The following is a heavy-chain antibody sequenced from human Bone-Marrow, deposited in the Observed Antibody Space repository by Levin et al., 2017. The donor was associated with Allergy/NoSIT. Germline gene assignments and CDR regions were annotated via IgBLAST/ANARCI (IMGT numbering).Heavy chain of an antibody. CDR2: INSDGSST. CDR3: ARLDGRTVIGVGSDDF. Sequence: GGSLRLSCAASGFSFSSSWMHWVRQAPGKGLVWVSRINSDGSSTSYADSVKGRFTISRDNAKNTLYLQMNSLRAEDTAVYSCARLDGRTVIGVGSDDFWGQGTLVTVSS. V-gene: IGHV3-74*01. D-gene: IGHD3-3*01. CDR1: GFSFSSSW. J-gene: IGHJ4*02.